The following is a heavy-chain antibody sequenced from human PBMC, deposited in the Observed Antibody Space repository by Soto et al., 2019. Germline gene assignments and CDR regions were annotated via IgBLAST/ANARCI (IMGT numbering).Heavy chain of an antibody. J-gene: IGHJ4*02. CDR1: GFTFSSYD. CDR3: ARAAYGDYPFDS. V-gene: IGHV3-13*04. D-gene: IGHD4-17*01. Sequence: EVQLLESGGGLVQPGGTLRLSCAASGFTFSSYDMHWVRQATGKSLEWVSGIGTASDTYYPDSVKGRFTISRENAKNSLYLQMNSLRAGDTAVHYCARAAYGDYPFDSWGQGTLVTVSS. CDR2: IGTASDT.